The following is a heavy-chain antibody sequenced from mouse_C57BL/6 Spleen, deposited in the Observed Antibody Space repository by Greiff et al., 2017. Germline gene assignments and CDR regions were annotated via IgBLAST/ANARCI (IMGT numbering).Heavy chain of an antibody. V-gene: IGHV5-9*01. CDR1: GFTFSSYT. CDR2: ISGGGGNT. CDR3: GRQDGYYGFAY. D-gene: IGHD2-3*01. Sequence: EVQGVESGGGLVKPGGSLKLSCAASGFTFSSYTMSWVRQTPEKRLEWVATISGGGGNTYYPDSVKGRFTISRDNARNTLYLPMSSLWSEDTALYYWGRQDGYYGFAYWGQGTLVTVSA. J-gene: IGHJ3*01.